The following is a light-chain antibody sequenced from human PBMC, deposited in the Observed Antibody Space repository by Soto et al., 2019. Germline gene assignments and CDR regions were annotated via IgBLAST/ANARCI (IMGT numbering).Light chain of an antibody. J-gene: IGLJ1*01. Sequence: QSALTQPASVSGSPGQSITISCTGASSDIGGSNYVSWFQQHPGKAPKLMIYEVINRPSGVSNRFSGSKSGNTASLTISGLQTEDEADYYCSSYASDSSLVFGTGTKSPS. CDR1: SSDIGGSNY. CDR3: SSYASDSSLV. V-gene: IGLV2-14*01. CDR2: EVI.